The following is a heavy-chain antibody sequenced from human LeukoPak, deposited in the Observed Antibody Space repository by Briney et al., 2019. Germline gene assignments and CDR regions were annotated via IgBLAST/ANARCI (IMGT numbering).Heavy chain of an antibody. CDR2: ISSDSTNI. CDR3: ARDGSGSGDY. V-gene: IGHV3-21*01. Sequence: PGGSLRLSCAASGFTFSINGMNWVRQAPGEGLEWVASISSDSTNIYYTDSAKGRFTISRDNAKNSLYLQMNSLILEDTAVYYCARDGSGSGDYWGQGTLVTVSS. CDR1: GFTFSING. J-gene: IGHJ4*02. D-gene: IGHD2-15*01.